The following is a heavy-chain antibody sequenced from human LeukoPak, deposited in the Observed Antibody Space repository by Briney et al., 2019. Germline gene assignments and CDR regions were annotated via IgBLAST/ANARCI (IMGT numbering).Heavy chain of an antibody. V-gene: IGHV1-2*04. J-gene: IGHJ6*02. CDR2: ITPNSGGT. CDR1: GYTFTNYY. CDR3: AREDCGGDCYYYYYYGMDV. Sequence: GASVKVSCKASGYTFTNYYIHWVRQAPGHGLEWMGWITPNSGGTNYAQKFQGWVTMTRDTSISTAYMELSRLRSEDTAVYYCAREDCGGDCYYYYYYGMDVWGQGTTVTVSS. D-gene: IGHD2-21*02.